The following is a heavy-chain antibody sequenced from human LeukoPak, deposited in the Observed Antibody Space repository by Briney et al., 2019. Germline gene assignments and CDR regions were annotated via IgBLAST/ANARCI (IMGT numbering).Heavy chain of an antibody. CDR1: GFTSSDYY. D-gene: IGHD6-13*01. Sequence: PGGSLRLSCAASGFTSSDYYMSWIRQAPGKGLEWVSYISSSGSTIYYADSVKGRFTISRANAKNSLYLQMNSLRAEDTAVYYCARDLGIAAAGTLYNWFDPWGQGTLVTVSS. CDR3: ARDLGIAAAGTLYNWFDP. V-gene: IGHV3-11*01. J-gene: IGHJ5*02. CDR2: ISSSGSTI.